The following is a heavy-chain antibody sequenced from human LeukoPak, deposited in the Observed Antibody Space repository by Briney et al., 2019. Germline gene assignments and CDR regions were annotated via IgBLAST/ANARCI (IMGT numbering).Heavy chain of an antibody. CDR2: IKQDGSEK. Sequence: PGGSLRLSCAASGFTFSSYWMSWVRQAPGKGLEWVANIKQDGSEKYYVDSVKGRFTISRDNAKNSLYLQMNSLRAEDTAVYYCARGAGFSYADNDAFDIWGQGTMVTVSS. V-gene: IGHV3-7*01. CDR3: ARGAGFSYADNDAFDI. J-gene: IGHJ3*02. CDR1: GFTFSSYW. D-gene: IGHD1-1*01.